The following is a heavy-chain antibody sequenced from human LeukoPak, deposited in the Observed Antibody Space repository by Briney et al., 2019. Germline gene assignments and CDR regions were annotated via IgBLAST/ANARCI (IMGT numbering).Heavy chain of an antibody. Sequence: GRSLRLSCAASGFTFSSYGMHWVRQAPGKGLEWVAVIWYDGSNKYYADSVKGRFTISRDNSKNTLYLQMNSLRAEATAVYYCARVGNPYYYYYMDVWGKGTTVTVSS. CDR2: IWYDGSNK. CDR1: GFTFSSYG. V-gene: IGHV3-33*01. D-gene: IGHD4-23*01. J-gene: IGHJ6*03. CDR3: ARVGNPYYYYYMDV.